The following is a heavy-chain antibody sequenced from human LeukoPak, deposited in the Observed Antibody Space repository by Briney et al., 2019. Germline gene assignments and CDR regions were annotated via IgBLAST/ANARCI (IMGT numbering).Heavy chain of an antibody. Sequence: ASVKVSCKASGYTFTGYYIHWVRLAPGQGLEWMGWINPNGGGTNYAQKFQVRVTMTRDTSISTAYLDLTSLRSDDTAVYYCARSHDYTNYVGPWGQGTLVTVSS. D-gene: IGHD4-11*01. V-gene: IGHV1-2*02. CDR2: INPNGGGT. J-gene: IGHJ5*02. CDR1: GYTFTGYY. CDR3: ARSHDYTNYVGP.